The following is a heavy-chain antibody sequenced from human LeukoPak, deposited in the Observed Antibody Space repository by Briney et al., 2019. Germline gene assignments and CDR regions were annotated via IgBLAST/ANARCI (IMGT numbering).Heavy chain of an antibody. CDR2: IYYSGST. D-gene: IGHD4-23*01. J-gene: IGHJ4*02. CDR3: ARGSSYGGNSNFDY. CDR1: GGSISSSSYY. Sequence: SETLSLTCTVSGGSISSSSYYWGWIRQPPGKGLEWIGSIYYSGSTYYNPSLKSRVTISVDTSKNQFSLKLSSVTAADTAVYYCARGSSYGGNSNFDYWGQGTLVTVSS. V-gene: IGHV4-39*07.